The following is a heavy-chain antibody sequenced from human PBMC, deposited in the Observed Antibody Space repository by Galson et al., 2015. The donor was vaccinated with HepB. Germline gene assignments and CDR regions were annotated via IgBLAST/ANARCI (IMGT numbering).Heavy chain of an antibody. D-gene: IGHD3-3*01. CDR2: INTNTGNP. J-gene: IGHJ6*02. V-gene: IGHV7-4-1*02. Sequence: SVKVSCKASGYTFTSYAMNWVRQAPGQGLEWMGWINTNTGNPTYAQGFTGRFVFSLDTSVSTAYLQISSLKAEDTAVYYCARAWSYDFWSGYYGPRDYYYYGMGVWGQGTTVTVPS. CDR1: GYTFTSYA. CDR3: ARAWSYDFWSGYYGPRDYYYYGMGV.